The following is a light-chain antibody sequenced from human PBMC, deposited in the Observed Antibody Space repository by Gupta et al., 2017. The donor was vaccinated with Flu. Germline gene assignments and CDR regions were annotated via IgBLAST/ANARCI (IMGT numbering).Light chain of an antibody. CDR3: QSYDTSLSDWV. CDR2: GSS. CDR1: SSNIGAGYD. J-gene: IGLJ3*02. V-gene: IGLV1-40*01. Sequence: SVLPPPPSVSGAPGRRVTISCTGSSSNIGAGYDVHWYQQLPGTAPKVLIYGSSNRPSGVPDRFFGSKSGTSASLAITGLQAEDEADYYCQSYDTSLSDWVFGGGTKVTAL.